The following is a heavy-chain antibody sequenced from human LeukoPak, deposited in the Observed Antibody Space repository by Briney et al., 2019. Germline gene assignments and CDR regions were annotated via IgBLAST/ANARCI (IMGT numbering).Heavy chain of an antibody. CDR2: ISWNSGSI. Sequence: GGSLILSCAASGFTFDDYAMHWVRQAPGKGLEWVSGISWNSGSIGYADSVKGRFTISRDNAKNSLYLQMNSLRAEDTALYYCAKAAFGGVIAIPFDYWGQGTLVTVSS. V-gene: IGHV3-9*01. CDR1: GFTFDDYA. J-gene: IGHJ4*02. CDR3: AKAAFGGVIAIPFDY. D-gene: IGHD3-16*02.